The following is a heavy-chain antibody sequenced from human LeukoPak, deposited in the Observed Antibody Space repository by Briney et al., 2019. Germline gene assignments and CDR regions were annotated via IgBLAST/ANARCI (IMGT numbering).Heavy chain of an antibody. D-gene: IGHD5-18*01. CDR1: GGSFSGYY. V-gene: IGHV4-34*01. Sequence: PSETLSLTCAVYGGSFSGYYWSWIRQPPGKGLEWIGEINHSGSTNYNPSLKSRVTISVDTSKNQFSLKLSSVTAADTAVYCCAREDVDTAMVTKLDYWGQGTLVTVSS. CDR2: INHSGST. CDR3: AREDVDTAMVTKLDY. J-gene: IGHJ4*02.